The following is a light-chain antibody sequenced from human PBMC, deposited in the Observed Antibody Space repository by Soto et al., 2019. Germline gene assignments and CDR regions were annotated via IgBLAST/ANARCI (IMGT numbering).Light chain of an antibody. Sequence: DIQMTQSPSSLSASVGDTVTITCRASQGISNYLAWYQQKPGQVPNLLIYAASTLQSGVPSRFSGSGSGTDFTLNISSLRPEDVATYYCQKYNNAPRTCGQGTKVQI. CDR2: AAS. CDR3: QKYNNAPRT. CDR1: QGISNY. V-gene: IGKV1-27*01. J-gene: IGKJ1*01.